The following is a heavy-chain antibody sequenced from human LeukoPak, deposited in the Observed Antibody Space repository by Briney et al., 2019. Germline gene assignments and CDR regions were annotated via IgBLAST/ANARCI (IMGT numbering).Heavy chain of an antibody. CDR1: GGSIISYY. CDR3: ARGSLTGRTGYDFVS. D-gene: IGHD3-9*01. CDR2: IYYSGNT. Sequence: SSETLSLTCTVSGGSIISYYWSWIRQPPGKGLEWVGYIYYSGNTNYNPSLKRRVTISLDTSRNQFSLKLSSVTAADTAVYYCARGSLTGRTGYDFVSWGQGTLVTVSS. V-gene: IGHV4-59*01. J-gene: IGHJ4*02.